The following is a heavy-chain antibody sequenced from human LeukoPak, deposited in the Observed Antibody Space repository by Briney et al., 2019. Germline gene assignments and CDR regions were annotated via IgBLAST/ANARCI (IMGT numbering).Heavy chain of an antibody. J-gene: IGHJ3*02. CDR3: ASAAGAFDM. CDR2: IWSDSSHK. Sequence: GVSLRLSCAASGFTFSSYGMHWIRQAPGKGLEWVAVIWSDSSHKYYVDSMKGRCTISRDNSKNMVYLQMSSLRVEDTAVYYCASAAGAFDMWGQGTLVTVSS. D-gene: IGHD6-13*01. CDR1: GFTFSSYG. V-gene: IGHV3-33*01.